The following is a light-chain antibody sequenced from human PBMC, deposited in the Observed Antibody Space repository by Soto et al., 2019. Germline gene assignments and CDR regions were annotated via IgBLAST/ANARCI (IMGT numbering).Light chain of an antibody. CDR2: GTS. J-gene: IGKJ1*01. V-gene: IGKV3-20*01. CDR1: QSVSSPY. Sequence: EVVLTQSPGTLSLSPGGRATLSCRASQSVSSPYLAWYQQRPGQAPRLLIYGTSTRATGIPDRFSGCVSGTDFTLTINRLDPEDFAVYYCQQYGSSPWTFGQGTKVEFK. CDR3: QQYGSSPWT.